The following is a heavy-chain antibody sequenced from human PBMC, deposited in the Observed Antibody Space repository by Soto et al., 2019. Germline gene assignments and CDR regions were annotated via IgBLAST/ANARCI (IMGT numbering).Heavy chain of an antibody. D-gene: IGHD4-4*01. CDR3: ARAGYSNYGRAEYFQH. J-gene: IGHJ1*01. CDR2: IWYDGSNK. V-gene: IGHV3-33*01. CDR1: GFTFSSYG. Sequence: GGSLRLSCAASGFTFSSYGMHWVRQAPGKGLEWVAVIWYDGSNKYYSDSVKGRFTISRDNSKNTLYLQMNSLRAEDTAVYYCARAGYSNYGRAEYFQHWGQGTLVTVSS.